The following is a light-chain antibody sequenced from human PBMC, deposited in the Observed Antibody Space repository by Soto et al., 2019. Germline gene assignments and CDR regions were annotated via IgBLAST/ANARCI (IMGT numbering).Light chain of an antibody. CDR1: SSDVGGYNY. CDR2: DVS. V-gene: IGLV2-11*01. J-gene: IGLJ1*01. Sequence: SVLTQPRSVFGSPGQSVTISCTGTSSDVGGYNYVSWFQQHPGNTPKVMIYDVSKRPSGVPDRFSGSKSGNTASLTISGLQAEDEDDYYCCSYAGSPYVFGTGTKVTV. CDR3: CSYAGSPYV.